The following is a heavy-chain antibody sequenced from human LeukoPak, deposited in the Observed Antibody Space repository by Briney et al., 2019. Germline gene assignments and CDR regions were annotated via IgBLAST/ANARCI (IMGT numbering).Heavy chain of an antibody. D-gene: IGHD1-1*01. V-gene: IGHV3-23*01. CDR3: TGETYYFDY. CDR1: GFTFDDYG. CDR2: ISVSGNT. Sequence: GGSLRLSCAASGFTFDDYGMSWVRQAPGKGLEWVSAISVSGNTYHADSVKGRFTISRDSSKNTLYLQMNSLRAEDAAVYYCTGETYYFDYWGQGTLVTVSS. J-gene: IGHJ4*02.